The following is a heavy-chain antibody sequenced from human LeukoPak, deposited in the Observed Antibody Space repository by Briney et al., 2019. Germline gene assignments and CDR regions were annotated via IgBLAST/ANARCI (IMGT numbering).Heavy chain of an antibody. CDR1: GGSFSGYY. CDR3: ARPIRAAGSDAFDI. D-gene: IGHD6-19*01. CDR2: INHSGST. V-gene: IGHV4-34*01. Sequence: SETLSLTCAVYGGSFSGYYWSWIRQPPGKRLEWIGEINHSGSTNYNPSLKSRVTISVDTSKNQFPLKLSSVTAADTAVYYCARPIRAAGSDAFDIWGQGTMVTVSS. J-gene: IGHJ3*02.